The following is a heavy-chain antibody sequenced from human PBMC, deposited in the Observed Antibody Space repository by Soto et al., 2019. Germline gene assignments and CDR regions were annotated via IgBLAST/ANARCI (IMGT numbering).Heavy chain of an antibody. V-gene: IGHV3-64D*08. D-gene: IGHD3-9*01. CDR3: VKGGYYDILTGYYANEFDP. CDR2: ISSDGGST. Sequence: GGSLRLSCSASGFTFSTYDMHWVRQAPGKGLEYVSGISSDGGSTYYEDPVKGRFTISRDNSKNILYLQMSSLRPEDTAVYYCVKGGYYDILTGYYANEFDPWGPGTLVTVSS. CDR1: GFTFSTYD. J-gene: IGHJ5*02.